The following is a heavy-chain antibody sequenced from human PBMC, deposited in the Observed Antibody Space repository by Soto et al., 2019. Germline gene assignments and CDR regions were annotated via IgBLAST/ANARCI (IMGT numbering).Heavy chain of an antibody. CDR1: GFTFSSYS. Sequence: GGSLRLSCAASGFTFSSYSVNWVRQAPGKGLEWVSSISSSSSYIYYADSVKGRFTISRDNAKNSLYLQMNSLRAEDTAVYYCARDLQQMVDFDYRGQGTLVIVYS. V-gene: IGHV3-21*01. J-gene: IGHJ4*02. CDR3: ARDLQQMVDFDY. D-gene: IGHD6-13*01. CDR2: ISSSSSYI.